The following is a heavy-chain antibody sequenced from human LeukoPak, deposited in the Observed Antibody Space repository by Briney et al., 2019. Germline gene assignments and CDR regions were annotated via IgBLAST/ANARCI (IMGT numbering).Heavy chain of an antibody. V-gene: IGHV4-59*08. D-gene: IGHD1-1*01. J-gene: IGHJ4*02. CDR2: IYYSGST. CDR3: ARAWYNWKAFDY. CDR1: GGSISSYY. Sequence: SETLSLTCTVSGGSISSYYWSWIRQPPGKGLEWIGYIYYSGSTDYNLSLKSRVTISVDTSKNQFSLKLSSVTAADTAVYYCARAWYNWKAFDYWGQGTLVTVSS.